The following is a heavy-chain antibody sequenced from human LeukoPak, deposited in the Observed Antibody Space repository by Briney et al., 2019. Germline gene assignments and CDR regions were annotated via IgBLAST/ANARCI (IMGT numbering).Heavy chain of an antibody. CDR3: ARAMDYYDSSGYLRAGYYYYYMNV. CDR1: GFTFDDYG. J-gene: IGHJ6*03. CDR2: INWNGGST. V-gene: IGHV3-20*04. D-gene: IGHD3-22*01. Sequence: PGGSLRLSCAASGFTFDDYGMSWVRQAPGKGLEWVSGINWNGGSTGYADSVKGRFTISRDNAKNSLYLQMNSLRAEDTALYYCARAMDYYDSSGYLRAGYYYYYMNVWGKGTTVTVSS.